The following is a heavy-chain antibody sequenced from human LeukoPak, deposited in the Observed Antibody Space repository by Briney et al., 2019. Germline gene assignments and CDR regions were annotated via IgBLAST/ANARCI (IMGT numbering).Heavy chain of an antibody. CDR2: INHSGST. V-gene: IGHV4-34*01. J-gene: IGHJ4*02. CDR1: GASFSGYY. Sequence: SETLSLTCAVYGASFSGYYWSWIRQPPGKGLEWIGEINHSGSTDYNPSLKSRVTISLDTSKNQFSLKLSSVTAADTAVYYCARDRRYSSPDWGQGTLVTVSS. D-gene: IGHD6-13*01. CDR3: ARDRRYSSPD.